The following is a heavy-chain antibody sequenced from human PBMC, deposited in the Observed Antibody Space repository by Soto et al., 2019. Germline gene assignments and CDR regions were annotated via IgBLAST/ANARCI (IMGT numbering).Heavy chain of an antibody. CDR2: IIPVFGTA. D-gene: IGHD4-17*01. CDR1: GGTLSNYG. J-gene: IGHJ6*02. Sequence: QVQLVQSGAEVKKPGSSVKVSCKASGGTLSNYGISWVRQAPGQGLEWMGGIIPVFGTANYAQKFQGRVTMTADESTNTVYMDVSSLRSDDTAVYYCARGDATKIVVTTYYGMDVWGQGTTVTVSS. CDR3: ARGDATKIVVTTYYGMDV. V-gene: IGHV1-69*12.